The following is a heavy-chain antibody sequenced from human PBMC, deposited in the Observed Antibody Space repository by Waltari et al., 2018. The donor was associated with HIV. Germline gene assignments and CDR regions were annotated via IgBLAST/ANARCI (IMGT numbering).Heavy chain of an antibody. J-gene: IGHJ5*02. CDR2: IGSSTTFI. CDR3: ARGYSSGWSWFDP. Sequence: GLEWVSSIGSSTTFIHYADSLKGRFTISRDDGKNSLYLQMNSLRAEDTAVYYCARGYSSGWSWFDPWGQGTLVTVSS. D-gene: IGHD6-19*01. V-gene: IGHV3-21*01.